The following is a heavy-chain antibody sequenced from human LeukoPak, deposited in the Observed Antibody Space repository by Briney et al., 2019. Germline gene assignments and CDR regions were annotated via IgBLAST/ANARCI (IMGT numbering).Heavy chain of an antibody. J-gene: IGHJ4*02. CDR1: GGSISSSSYY. D-gene: IGHD2-15*01. CDR3: ARLDIVVVVAALRAPNDY. Sequence: PSETLSLTCTVSGGSISSSSYYWGWIRQPPGKGLEWIGSIYYSGSTYYNPSLKSRVTISVDTSKNQFSLKLSSVTAADTAVYYCARLDIVVVVAALRAPNDYWGQGTLVTVSS. CDR2: IYYSGST. V-gene: IGHV4-39*01.